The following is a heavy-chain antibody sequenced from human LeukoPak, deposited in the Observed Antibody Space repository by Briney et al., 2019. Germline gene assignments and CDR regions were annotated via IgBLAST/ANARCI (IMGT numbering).Heavy chain of an antibody. Sequence: PGGSLRLSCAASGFTFSSYGMHWVRQAPGKGLEWVAVIWYGGSNKYYADSVKGRFTISRDNSKNTLYLQMNSLRAEDTAVYYCAKAYSSSWFDAFDIWGQGTMVTVSS. V-gene: IGHV3-30*02. CDR1: GFTFSSYG. D-gene: IGHD6-13*01. CDR2: IWYGGSNK. CDR3: AKAYSSSWFDAFDI. J-gene: IGHJ3*02.